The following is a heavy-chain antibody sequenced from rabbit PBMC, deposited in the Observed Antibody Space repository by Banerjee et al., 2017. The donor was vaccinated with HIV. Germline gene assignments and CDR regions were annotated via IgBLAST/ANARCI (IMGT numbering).Heavy chain of an antibody. D-gene: IGHD4-1*01. CDR1: GFTLSSYG. V-gene: IGHV1S47*01. J-gene: IGHJ4*01. Sequence: QEQLEESGGDLVKPEGSLTLTCTASGFTLSSYGISWVRQAPGKGLEWIGYINTGSGSTDYANWVNGRFTISLDNAQNTVTLQMTSLTAADTASYFCARDLAGVIGWNFNLWGQGTLVTV. CDR3: ARDLAGVIGWNFNL. CDR2: INTGSGST.